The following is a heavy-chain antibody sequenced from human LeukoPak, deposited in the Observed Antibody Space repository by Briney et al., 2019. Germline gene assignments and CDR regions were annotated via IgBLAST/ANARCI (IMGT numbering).Heavy chain of an antibody. Sequence: AGGSLRLSCAASKFIFSKYWMSWVRQAPGKGLEWVADIKEDGSEKYYVDSVKGRFTISRQNAKSSLFLQMNSLRAEDTGVYYCARHRSGGSQDDAFDIWGQGTMVTVSS. J-gene: IGHJ3*02. D-gene: IGHD2-15*01. CDR1: KFIFSKYW. V-gene: IGHV3-7*01. CDR3: ARHRSGGSQDDAFDI. CDR2: IKEDGSEK.